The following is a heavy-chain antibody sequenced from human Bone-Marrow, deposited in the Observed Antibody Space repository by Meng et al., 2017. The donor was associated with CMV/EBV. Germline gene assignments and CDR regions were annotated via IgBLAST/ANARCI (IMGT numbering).Heavy chain of an antibody. CDR1: GFTVSSNY. CDR3: ARDLIRGGSYSY. Sequence: GESLKISCAASGFTVSSNYMSWVRQAPGKGLEWVSVIYSGSSTYYADSVKGRFTISRDNSKNTLYLQMNSLRAEDTAVYYCARDLIRGGSYSYCGQGTLVTASS. J-gene: IGHJ4*02. CDR2: IYSGSST. D-gene: IGHD1-26*01. V-gene: IGHV3-53*01.